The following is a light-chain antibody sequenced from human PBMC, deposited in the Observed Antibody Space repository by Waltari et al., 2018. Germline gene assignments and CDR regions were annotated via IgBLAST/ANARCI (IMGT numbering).Light chain of an antibody. V-gene: IGKV1-5*03. CDR2: QAS. CDR1: QSVYNK. CDR3: QQYINHST. J-gene: IGKJ1*01. Sequence: DIQMTQFPSTLSASVGDRVSITCRASQSVYNKLAWYQNKPGKAPKLLITQASNLESGVPSRFSGFGSGKEFTLTISSLQPDDFATYICQQYINHSTFGQGTKVEI.